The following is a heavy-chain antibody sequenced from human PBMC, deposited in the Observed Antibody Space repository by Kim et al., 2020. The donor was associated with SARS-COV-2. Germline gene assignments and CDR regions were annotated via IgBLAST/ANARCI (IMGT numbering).Heavy chain of an antibody. J-gene: IGHJ4*02. CDR2: INHSGST. CDR1: GGSFSGYY. Sequence: SETLSLTCAVYGGSFSGYYWSWIRQPPGKGLEWIGEINHSGSTNYNPSLKSRVTISVDTSKNQFSLKLSSVTAADTAVYYCARGVGYGSGSYPNWGQGTLVTVSS. CDR3: ARGVGYGSGSYPN. V-gene: IGHV4-34*01. D-gene: IGHD3-10*01.